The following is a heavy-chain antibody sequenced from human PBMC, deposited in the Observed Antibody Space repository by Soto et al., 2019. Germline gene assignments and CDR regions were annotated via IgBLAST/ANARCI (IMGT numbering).Heavy chain of an antibody. D-gene: IGHD5-12*01. Sequence: QVRLQQWGAGLLKSSETLSLTCAVYGGSFSGYYWNWIRQPPGKRLEWIGEINHSGSTNYNPSLEGRLTISADTSRNRLSLKLSSVTAADTAVYYCARGAGRWLRSIGFDHWGQGSLVTVSS. CDR3: ARGAGRWLRSIGFDH. J-gene: IGHJ4*02. CDR2: INHSGST. CDR1: GGSFSGYY. V-gene: IGHV4-34*01.